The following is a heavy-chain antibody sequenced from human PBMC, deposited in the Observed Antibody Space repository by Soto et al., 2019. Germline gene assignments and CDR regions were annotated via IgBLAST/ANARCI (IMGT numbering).Heavy chain of an antibody. D-gene: IGHD6-13*01. V-gene: IGHV4-61*08. J-gene: IGHJ5*02. CDR2: VYYSGTT. Sequence: SETLSLTCTVSGGSIDSGDYYWSWIRQPPGKGLEWIGYVYYSGTTNYNPFLKSRVTLSLDKSKNQFSLKMNSVTAADTAVYYCVRRHVSATGIDWFDPWGQGTLVTVSS. CDR3: VRRHVSATGIDWFDP. CDR1: GGSIDSGDYY.